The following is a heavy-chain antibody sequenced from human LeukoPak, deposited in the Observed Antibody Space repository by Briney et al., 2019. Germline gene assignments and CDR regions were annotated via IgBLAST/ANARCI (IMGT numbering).Heavy chain of an antibody. V-gene: IGHV1-69*13. CDR1: GGTFISYA. Sequence: GASVKVSCKASGGTFISYAISWVRQAPGQGLEWMGGIIPIFGTANYAQKFQGRVTITADESTSTAYMELSSLRSEDTAVYYCARVIGLAARPGWFDPWGQGTLVTVSS. CDR3: ARVIGLAARPGWFDP. CDR2: IIPIFGTA. J-gene: IGHJ5*02. D-gene: IGHD6-6*01.